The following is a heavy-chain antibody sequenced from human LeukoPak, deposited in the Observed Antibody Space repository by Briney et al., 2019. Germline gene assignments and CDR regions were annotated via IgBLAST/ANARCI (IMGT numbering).Heavy chain of an antibody. Sequence: SVKVSCKASGGTFSSYAISWVRQAPEQGLEWMGRIIPILGIANYAQKFQGRVTITADKSTSTSYMELSSLRSEDTAVYYCAREDSGYSGYETTFDYWGQGTLVTVSS. J-gene: IGHJ4*02. CDR2: IIPILGIA. CDR1: GGTFSSYA. D-gene: IGHD5-12*01. V-gene: IGHV1-69*04. CDR3: AREDSGYSGYETTFDY.